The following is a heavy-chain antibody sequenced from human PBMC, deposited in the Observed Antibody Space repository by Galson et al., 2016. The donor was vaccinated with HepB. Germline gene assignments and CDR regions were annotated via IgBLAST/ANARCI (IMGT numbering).Heavy chain of an antibody. J-gene: IGHJ6*01. V-gene: IGHV4-34*01. Sequence: ETLSLTCTVFGGSFSDYYCNWIRQTPGKGLEWIGEITHSGGTTYNPSLRSRVTISGDTSKKEFSLRLSSVTAADTAVYYCALGKARYSSAWPYRGADYYYYYGMAVWGQGTTVTVSS. CDR2: ITHSGGT. CDR3: ALGKARYSSAWPYRGADYYYYYGMAV. CDR1: GGSFSDYY. D-gene: IGHD6-19*01.